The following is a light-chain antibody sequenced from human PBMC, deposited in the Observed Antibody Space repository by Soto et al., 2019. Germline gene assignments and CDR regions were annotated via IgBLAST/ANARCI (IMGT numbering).Light chain of an antibody. CDR1: QGISSA. J-gene: IGKJ5*01. CDR3: QQFNNYPIT. CDR2: DAS. V-gene: IGKV1D-13*01. Sequence: AIQLTQSPSSLSASVGDRVTITCRASQGISSALAWYQQKPGKAPKSLIYDASSFESGVPSRFSGSGSGTDFTLTISRLQPEDFATYYCQQFNNYPITFGQGTRLEIK.